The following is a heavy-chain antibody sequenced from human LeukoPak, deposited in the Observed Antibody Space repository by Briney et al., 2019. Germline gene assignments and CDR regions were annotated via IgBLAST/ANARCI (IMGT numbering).Heavy chain of an antibody. CDR2: ISSSGSTI. CDR3: ARYKAAAWGSTDV. D-gene: IGHD6-13*01. Sequence: PGGSLRLSCAASGFTFSSYEMNWVRQAPGKVLEWVSYISSSGSTIYYADSVKGRFTISRDNAKNSLYLQMNSLRAEDTAVYYCARYKAAAWGSTDVWGKGTTVTISS. CDR1: GFTFSSYE. J-gene: IGHJ6*04. V-gene: IGHV3-48*03.